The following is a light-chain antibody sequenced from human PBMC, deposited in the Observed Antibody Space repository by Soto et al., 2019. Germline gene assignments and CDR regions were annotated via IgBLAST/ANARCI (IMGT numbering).Light chain of an antibody. J-gene: IGLJ2*01. Sequence: QSVLTQPPSASGTPGQRVTISCSGTSSNIGTYTVNWYQQLPGTAPKLLIYTDYQRPSGVPDRFSGSKSGTSASLAINGLHSEDEADYYCQSYDSSLSGVVFGGGTKLTVL. CDR1: SSNIGTYT. V-gene: IGLV1-44*01. CDR3: QSYDSSLSGVV. CDR2: TDY.